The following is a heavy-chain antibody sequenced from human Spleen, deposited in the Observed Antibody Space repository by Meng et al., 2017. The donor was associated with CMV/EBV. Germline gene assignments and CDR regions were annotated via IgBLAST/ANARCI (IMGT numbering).Heavy chain of an antibody. CDR2: IWNDGNNK. D-gene: IGHD2-2*01. J-gene: IGHJ4*02. CDR1: GFNFSTYG. Sequence: GESLKISCAASGFNFSTYGMHWVRQAPGKGLEWVAFIWNDGNNKYYADSVKGRFTISRDDSKNTLYLQVNSLRFEDTAVYFCAKTWGECSTPTCYFTDYWGQGTLVTVSS. CDR3: AKTWGECSTPTCYFTDY. V-gene: IGHV3-30*02.